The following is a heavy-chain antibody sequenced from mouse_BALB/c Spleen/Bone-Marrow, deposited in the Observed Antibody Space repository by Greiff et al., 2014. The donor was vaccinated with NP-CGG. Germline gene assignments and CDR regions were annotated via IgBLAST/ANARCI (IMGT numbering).Heavy chain of an antibody. CDR1: GFTFTDYY. CDR2: IRNKASGYTT. CDR3: AREYGYFDV. J-gene: IGHJ1*01. Sequence: DVMLVESGGGLVQPGGSLRLSCATSGFTFTDYYMSWVRQPPGKALEWLGFIRNKASGYTTDYGASVKGRFTISRDNSQSILYLQMNTLRAEDSATYYCAREYGYFDVWGAGTTVTVSS. V-gene: IGHV7-3*02. D-gene: IGHD1-1*02.